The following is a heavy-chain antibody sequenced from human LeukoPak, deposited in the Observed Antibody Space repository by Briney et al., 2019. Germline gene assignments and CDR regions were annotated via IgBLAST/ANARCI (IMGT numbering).Heavy chain of an antibody. CDR1: GGSISSYY. D-gene: IGHD5-12*01. J-gene: IGHJ4*02. Sequence: PSETLSLTCTASGGSISSYYWSWIRQPPGKGLEWIGYIYTSGSTNYNPSLKSRVTISVDTSKNQFSLKLSSVTAADTAVYYCARRRYSGYEEFDYWGQGTLVTVSS. V-gene: IGHV4-4*09. CDR2: IYTSGST. CDR3: ARRRYSGYEEFDY.